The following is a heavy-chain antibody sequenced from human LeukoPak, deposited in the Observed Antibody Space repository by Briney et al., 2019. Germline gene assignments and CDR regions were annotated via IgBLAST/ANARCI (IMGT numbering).Heavy chain of an antibody. D-gene: IGHD3-10*01. J-gene: IGHJ6*03. CDR1: GFTFSDYY. Sequence: GGSPRLSCAASGFTFSDYYMSWIRQAPGKGLEWVSYISSSGSTIYYADSVKGRFTISRDNAKNSLYLQMNSLRAEDTAVYYCTRGHMVRGVTLGYMDVWGKGTTVTISS. CDR2: ISSSGSTI. CDR3: TRGHMVRGVTLGYMDV. V-gene: IGHV3-11*04.